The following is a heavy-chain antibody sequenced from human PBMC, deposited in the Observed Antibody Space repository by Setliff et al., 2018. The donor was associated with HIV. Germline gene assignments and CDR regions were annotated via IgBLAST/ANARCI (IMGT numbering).Heavy chain of an antibody. J-gene: IGHJ3*02. Sequence: PGESLKISCKGSGYSFNNYWIGWVRQMSGKGLEWMGIIYPGDSDTTYSPSFQGQVNISADKSISTAYLQWSSLKASDTAMYYCARHVGDTFDIWGQGTMVTVSS. CDR1: GYSFNNYW. D-gene: IGHD3-16*01. CDR2: IYPGDSDT. V-gene: IGHV5-51*01. CDR3: ARHVGDTFDI.